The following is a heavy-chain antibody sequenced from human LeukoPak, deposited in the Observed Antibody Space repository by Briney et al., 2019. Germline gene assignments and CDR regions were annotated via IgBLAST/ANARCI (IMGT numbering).Heavy chain of an antibody. V-gene: IGHV1-2*02. Sequence: ASVKVSCKASGYTFTGYYMHWVRQAPGQGLEWMGWINPNSGGTNYAQKFQGRVTMTRDTSISTACMELSRLRSDDTAVYYCARDIGVYSWFDPWGQGTLVTVSS. D-gene: IGHD6-6*01. CDR1: GYTFTGYY. CDR3: ARDIGVYSWFDP. J-gene: IGHJ5*02. CDR2: INPNSGGT.